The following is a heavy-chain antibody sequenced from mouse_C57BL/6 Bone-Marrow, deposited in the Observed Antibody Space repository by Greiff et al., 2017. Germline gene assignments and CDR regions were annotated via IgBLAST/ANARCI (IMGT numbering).Heavy chain of an antibody. CDR2: IYPGSGST. CDR3: ARLQNWVAY. Sequence: VKLMESGAELVKPGASVKMSCKASGYTFTSYWITWVKQRPGQGLEWIGDIYPGSGSTNYNEKFKSKATLTVDTSSSTAYMQLSSLTSEDSAVYYCARLQNWVAYWGQGTLVTVSA. J-gene: IGHJ3*01. D-gene: IGHD6-1*01. CDR1: GYTFTSYW. V-gene: IGHV1-55*01.